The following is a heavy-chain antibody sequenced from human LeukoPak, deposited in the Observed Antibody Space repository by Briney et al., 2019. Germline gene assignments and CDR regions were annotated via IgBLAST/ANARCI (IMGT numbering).Heavy chain of an antibody. CDR2: IYYSGST. CDR1: GGSISSYY. J-gene: IGHJ3*02. D-gene: IGHD6-13*01. Sequence: SQTLSLTCTVSGGSISSYYWSWIRQPPGKGLEWIGYIYYSGSTNYNPSLKSRVTISVDTSKNQFSLKLSSVTAADTAVYYCARSGGYSSPEGIWGQGTMVTVSS. CDR3: ARSGGYSSPEGI. V-gene: IGHV4-59*08.